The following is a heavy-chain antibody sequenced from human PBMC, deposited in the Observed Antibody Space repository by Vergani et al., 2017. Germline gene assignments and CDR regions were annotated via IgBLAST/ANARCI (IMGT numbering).Heavy chain of an antibody. D-gene: IGHD6-19*01. CDR2: IWYDGSNK. J-gene: IGHJ4*02. CDR3: AKAAVAGGPGFDY. V-gene: IGHV3-33*06. Sequence: VQLVESGGGVVQPGRSLRLSCAASGFTFSSYGMHWVRQAPGKGLEWVAVIWYDGSNKYYADSVKGRFTISRDNSKNTLYLQMNSLRAEDTAVYYCAKAAVAGGPGFDYWGQGTLVTVSS. CDR1: GFTFSSYG.